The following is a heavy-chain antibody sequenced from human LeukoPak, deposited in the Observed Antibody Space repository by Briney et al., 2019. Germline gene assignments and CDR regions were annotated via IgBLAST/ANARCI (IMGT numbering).Heavy chain of an antibody. CDR2: ISGSGGST. J-gene: IGHJ3*02. CDR3: ATRNLGFWSGYPDAFDI. CDR1: GFTFSSYA. V-gene: IGHV3-23*01. D-gene: IGHD3-3*01. Sequence: GGSLRLSCAASGFTFSSYAMSWVRQAPGKGLEWVSAISGSGGSTYYADSVKGRFTISRDNSKNTLYLQMNSLRAEDTAVYYCATRNLGFWSGYPDAFDIWGQGTMVTVSS.